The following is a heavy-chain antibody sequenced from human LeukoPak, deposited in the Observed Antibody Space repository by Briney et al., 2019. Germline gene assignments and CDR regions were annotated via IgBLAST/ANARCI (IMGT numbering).Heavy chain of an antibody. Sequence: GGSLRLSCAASGFTFSSYWMSWVRQASGKGLEWVANIKEDGSDKYYVDSVKGRFTISRDNAKNTLYLQMHSPRAEDTAVYYCARDEPTVTTGPPVGSWGQGTLVTVSS. CDR1: GFTFSSYW. CDR3: ARDEPTVTTGPPVGS. D-gene: IGHD4-17*01. V-gene: IGHV3-7*01. CDR2: IKEDGSDK. J-gene: IGHJ4*02.